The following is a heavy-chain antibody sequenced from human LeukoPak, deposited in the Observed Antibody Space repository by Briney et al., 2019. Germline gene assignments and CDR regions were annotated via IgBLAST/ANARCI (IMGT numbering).Heavy chain of an antibody. D-gene: IGHD3-10*01. Sequence: GGSLRLSCAASGINISSYGMHWVRQAPGKGLEWVAVISYDGSNRYYADSVKGRFTISRDNSKNTLYLQMNSLTSEDTAVYYCSKDSSSGSSYYFHGMEVWGQGTTVTVSS. CDR1: GINISSYG. CDR2: ISYDGSNR. V-gene: IGHV3-30*18. CDR3: SKDSSSGSSYYFHGMEV. J-gene: IGHJ6*02.